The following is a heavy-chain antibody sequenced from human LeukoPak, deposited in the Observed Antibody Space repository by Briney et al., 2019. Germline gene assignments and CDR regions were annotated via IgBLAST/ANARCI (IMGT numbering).Heavy chain of an antibody. D-gene: IGHD2-21*02. V-gene: IGHV3-30*19. CDR3: ARTIVVVTGPWDY. Sequence: PGGSLRLSCAASGFTFSNYGMHWVRQAPGKGLEWVAVISYDGSNKEYADSVKGRFTMSRDNSKNTLYLQMNSLRAEDTAVYYCARTIVVVTGPWDYWGQGTLVTVSS. CDR2: ISYDGSNK. CDR1: GFTFSNYG. J-gene: IGHJ4*02.